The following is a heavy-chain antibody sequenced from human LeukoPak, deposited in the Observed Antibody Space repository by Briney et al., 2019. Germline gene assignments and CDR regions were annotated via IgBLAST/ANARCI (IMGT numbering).Heavy chain of an antibody. CDR2: IPYDGSDK. J-gene: IGHJ4*02. V-gene: IGHV3-30*02. D-gene: IGHD3-10*01. Sequence: GGSLRLSCAASGFTFSSYGMHWVRQAPGKGLEWVAFIPYDGSDKYYADSVKGRFTISRDNSKNTLYLQMNSLRAEDTAVYYCAKDLRYYGSGSYCLFDYWGQGTLVTVSS. CDR3: AKDLRYYGSGSYCLFDY. CDR1: GFTFSSYG.